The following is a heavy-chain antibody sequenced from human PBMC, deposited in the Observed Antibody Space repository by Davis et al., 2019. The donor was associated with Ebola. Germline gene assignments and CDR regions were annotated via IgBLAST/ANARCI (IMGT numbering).Heavy chain of an antibody. D-gene: IGHD3-10*01. CDR1: GFTFDDYG. CDR3: ARDAVGEPTPDY. Sequence: SLKISCAASGFTFDDYGMHWVRQAPGKGLEWVSGISWNSATIDYADSVKGRFTISRGNAKNSLYLQMNSLRVEDTAVYYCARDAVGEPTPDYWGQGTLVTVSS. V-gene: IGHV3-9*01. CDR2: ISWNSATI. J-gene: IGHJ4*02.